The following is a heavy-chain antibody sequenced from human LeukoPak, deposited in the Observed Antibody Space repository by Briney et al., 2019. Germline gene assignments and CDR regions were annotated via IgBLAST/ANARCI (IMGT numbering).Heavy chain of an antibody. J-gene: IGHJ3*02. CDR1: GGFISSYY. CDR3: ARQRSAYYDSSGYLDAFDI. D-gene: IGHD3-22*01. CDR2: IYTSGST. Sequence: SETLSLTCTVSGGFISSYYWSWIRQPPWKGLEWIGYIYTSGSTNYNPSLKSRVTISVDTSKNQFSLKLSSVTAADTAVYYCARQRSAYYDSSGYLDAFDIWGQGTMVTVSS. V-gene: IGHV4-4*09.